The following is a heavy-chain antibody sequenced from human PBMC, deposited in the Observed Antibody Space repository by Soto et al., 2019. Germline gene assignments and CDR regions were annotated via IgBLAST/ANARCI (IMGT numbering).Heavy chain of an antibody. V-gene: IGHV4-39*01. CDR3: ARRERAAGTDWWFDP. D-gene: IGHD6-13*01. Sequence: SETLSLTCTVSGGSISSNSFHWGWIRQPPGKGLEWIGSIYYSGSTYYSPSLKSRVTISVDTSKNQFTLKVSSVTAADTAVYYCARRERAAGTDWWFDPWGQGTLVTVPQ. J-gene: IGHJ5*02. CDR2: IYYSGST. CDR1: GGSISSNSFH.